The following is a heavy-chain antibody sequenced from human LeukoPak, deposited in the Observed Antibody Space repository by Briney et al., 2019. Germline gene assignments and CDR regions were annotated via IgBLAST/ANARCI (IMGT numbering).Heavy chain of an antibody. J-gene: IGHJ4*02. Sequence: PGGSLRLSCAASGFTFSSYAMHWVRQAPGKGLEYVSAISSNGGSTYYADSMKGRFTISRDNSKNTLYLQMSSLRAEDTAVYYCVKSRASSWYVHDYWGQGTLVTVSS. V-gene: IGHV3-64D*09. CDR1: GFTFSSYA. CDR2: ISSNGGST. D-gene: IGHD6-13*01. CDR3: VKSRASSWYVHDY.